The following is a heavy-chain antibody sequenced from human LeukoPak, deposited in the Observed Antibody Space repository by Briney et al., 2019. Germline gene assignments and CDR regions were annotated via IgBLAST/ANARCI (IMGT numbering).Heavy chain of an antibody. V-gene: IGHV5-51*01. Sequence: SGGSVRLSCTATGYTFTNYWIAWVRQMPGRGLEWLGMMYPGDSDVRYSSSFAGQITISVDRATNTTHLQWSSLKASDTGIYFCARRRYSSGPADYWGQ. CDR3: ARRRYSSGPADY. D-gene: IGHD6-19*01. CDR1: GYTFTNYW. CDR2: MYPGDSDV. J-gene: IGHJ4*02.